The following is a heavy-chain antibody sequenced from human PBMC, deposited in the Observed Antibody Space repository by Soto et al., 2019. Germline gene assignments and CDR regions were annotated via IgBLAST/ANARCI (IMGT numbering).Heavy chain of an antibody. D-gene: IGHD3-9*01. J-gene: IGHJ3*02. CDR1: GGSISSYY. CDR2: IYYSGST. Sequence: SETLSLTCTVSGGSISSYYWSWIRQPPGKGLEWIGYIYYSGSTNYNPSLKSRVTISVDTSKNQFSLKLSSVTAADTAVYYCARDWVDYGILTGYYNKRAFDIWGQGTMVTVSS. V-gene: IGHV4-59*01. CDR3: ARDWVDYGILTGYYNKRAFDI.